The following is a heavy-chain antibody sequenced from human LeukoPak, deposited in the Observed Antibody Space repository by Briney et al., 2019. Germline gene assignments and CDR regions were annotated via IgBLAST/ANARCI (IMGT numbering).Heavy chain of an antibody. D-gene: IGHD2-2*01. J-gene: IGHJ4*02. V-gene: IGHV3-21*01. CDR3: ARDPGVPAAPLDY. Sequence: GGSLRLSCAASGFTFSPYSMNWVRQAPGKGLEWVAYISSSSSYIYYADSVKGRFIISRDNAKNSLSLQMNSLRAEDTAIYYCARDPGVPAAPLDYWGQGTLVPVSS. CDR1: GFTFSPYS. CDR2: ISSSSSYI.